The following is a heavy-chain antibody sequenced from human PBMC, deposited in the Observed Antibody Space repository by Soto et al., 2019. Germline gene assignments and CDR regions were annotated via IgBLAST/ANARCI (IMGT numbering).Heavy chain of an antibody. Sequence: GGSLRLSCAASGFTFSSYWMSWVRQAPGRGLEWVANIKQDGSEKYYVDSVKGRFTISRDNAKNTLDLQMNSLRVEDTAVYYCARDLTGSGTYWGQGTLVTVSS. CDR2: IKQDGSEK. J-gene: IGHJ4*02. V-gene: IGHV3-7*01. D-gene: IGHD2-15*01. CDR3: ARDLTGSGTY. CDR1: GFTFSSYW.